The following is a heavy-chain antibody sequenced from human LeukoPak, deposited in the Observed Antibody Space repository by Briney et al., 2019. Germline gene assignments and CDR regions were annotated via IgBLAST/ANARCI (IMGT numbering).Heavy chain of an antibody. CDR2: ISGSGGST. CDR1: GFNFGSYG. J-gene: IGHJ3*02. D-gene: IGHD3-9*01. V-gene: IGHV3-23*01. Sequence: AGGSLRLFCAASGFNFGSYGMSWVRQAPGKGVEWVSVISGSGGSTYYADSVKGRFTISRDNSKNTLYLQMNSLRADDTAVYYCAKDKPTVLRYFDWLLPDAFDIWGQGTMVTVSS. CDR3: AKDKPTVLRYFDWLLPDAFDI.